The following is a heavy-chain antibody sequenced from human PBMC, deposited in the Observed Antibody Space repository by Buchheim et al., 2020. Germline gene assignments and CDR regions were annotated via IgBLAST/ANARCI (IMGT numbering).Heavy chain of an antibody. V-gene: IGHV4-4*02. CDR1: GDSISSTDW. Sequence: QVQLQESGPGLVKPAGTLSLTCGVSGDSISSTDWWNWVRQPPGKGLEWIGEINHSGTTNYSPSLKSRVTMSVDKSKKQFSLNLSSVTAADTAVYYCARNFGLRGMDVWGRGTT. CDR3: ARNFGLRGMDV. CDR2: INHSGTT. J-gene: IGHJ6*02. D-gene: IGHD3-16*01.